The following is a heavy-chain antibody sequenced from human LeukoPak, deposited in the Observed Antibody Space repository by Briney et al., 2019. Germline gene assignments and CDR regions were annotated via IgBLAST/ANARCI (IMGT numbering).Heavy chain of an antibody. CDR3: TGDNFDSSVKFDY. J-gene: IGHJ4*02. D-gene: IGHD3-22*01. CDR1: GFSFSNYA. CDR2: ISGSGGST. V-gene: IGHV3-23*01. Sequence: QAGGSLRLSCVPSGFSFSNYAMSWVRQAPGKGLEWVSSISGSGGSTHYADSVKGRFTISRDKTKNTLYLQMNSLRAEDTAVYYCTGDNFDSSVKFDYWGQGTLVTVSS.